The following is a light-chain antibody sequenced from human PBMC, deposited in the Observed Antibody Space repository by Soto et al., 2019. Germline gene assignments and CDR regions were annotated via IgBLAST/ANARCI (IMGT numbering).Light chain of an antibody. Sequence: EIVLTQSPGTLSLSPGERATLSCRASQSVSSSYLAWYQQKPGQAPRLLIYGASSRATGIPDRFSGSGSGTDFTLTISRLEPEDCAVYYCQQYGSSPRITFGPGNKVDIK. CDR3: QQYGSSPRIT. J-gene: IGKJ3*01. V-gene: IGKV3-20*01. CDR1: QSVSSSY. CDR2: GAS.